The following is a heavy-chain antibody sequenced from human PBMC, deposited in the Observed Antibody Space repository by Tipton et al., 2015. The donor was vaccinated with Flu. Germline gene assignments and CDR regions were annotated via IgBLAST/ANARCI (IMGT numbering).Heavy chain of an antibody. Sequence: LRLSCTVSQYSISSSDYWGWIRKPPGRGLQWIGMLYHNGDTYHNPSFRSRATMSADTSKNEFSLTLASLTAADTAVYYCARDLWNDRRAYYYYGVDVWGQGTTVTVSS. CDR3: ARDLWNDRRAYYYYGVDV. CDR2: LYHNGDT. V-gene: IGHV4-38-2*02. D-gene: IGHD1-1*01. J-gene: IGHJ6*02. CDR1: QYSISSSDY.